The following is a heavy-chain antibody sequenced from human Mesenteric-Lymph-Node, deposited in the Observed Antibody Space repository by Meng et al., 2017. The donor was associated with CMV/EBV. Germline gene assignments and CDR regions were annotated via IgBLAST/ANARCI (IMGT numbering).Heavy chain of an antibody. V-gene: IGHV3-23*03. CDR2: IYSGGSST. J-gene: IGHJ3*02. CDR1: FSSYA. Sequence: FSSYAMSWVRQAPGKGLEWVSVIYSGGSSTYYADSVKGRFTISRDNSKNTLYLQMNSLRAEDTAVYYCAKDGGAYCGGDCFPDAFDIWGQGTMVTVSS. CDR3: AKDGGAYCGGDCFPDAFDI. D-gene: IGHD2-21*01.